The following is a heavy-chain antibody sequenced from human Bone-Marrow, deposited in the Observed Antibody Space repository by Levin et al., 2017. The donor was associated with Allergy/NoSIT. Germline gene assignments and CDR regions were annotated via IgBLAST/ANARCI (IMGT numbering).Heavy chain of an antibody. D-gene: IGHD2-15*01. CDR3: AKDTYTCSGGSCYFFDY. CDR2: ISLDGNTQ. J-gene: IGHJ4*02. V-gene: IGHV3-30*18. CDR1: GFTFSNYA. Sequence: SCAVSGFTFSNYAMHWVRQAPGRGLEWAAFISLDGNTQYYADSVKGRFTFSRDNSNNTLHLQMNSLRVEDTAIYYCAKDTYTCSGGSCYFFDYWGQGALVTVSS.